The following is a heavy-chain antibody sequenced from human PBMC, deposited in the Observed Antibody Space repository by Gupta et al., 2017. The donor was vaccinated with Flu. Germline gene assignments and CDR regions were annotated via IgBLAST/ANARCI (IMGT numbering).Heavy chain of an antibody. V-gene: IGHV1-69*06. J-gene: IGHJ3*02. D-gene: IGHD1-1*01. CDR2: IIPIFGKA. CDR1: GGTFSSYA. CDR3: ATEGRWAGYAFDI. Sequence: QVQLVQSGAEVKKPGSSVKVSCKASGGTFSSYAISWVRQAPGQGLEWMGGIIPIFGKANYAQKVQGRVTITEDKATTTAYMEMGRLGSEDTDVYYFATEGRWAGYAFDIGGQGTMVTVYS.